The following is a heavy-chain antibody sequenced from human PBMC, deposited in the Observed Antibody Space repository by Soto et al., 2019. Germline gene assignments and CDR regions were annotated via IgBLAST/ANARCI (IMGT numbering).Heavy chain of an antibody. CDR3: ARMTLGYCSGGSCPESSYYFDY. D-gene: IGHD2-15*01. J-gene: IGHJ4*02. CDR1: GFSLSNARLG. CDR2: IFSNDEK. V-gene: IGHV2-26*01. Sequence: QVTLKESGPVLVKPTETLTLTCTVSGFSLSNARLGVSWIRQPPGKALEWLAHIFSNDEKSYSTSLKSRLTITKDTAKSQVVLTMTNMDPVDTATYFCARMTLGYCSGGSCPESSYYFDYWGQGTLVTVSS.